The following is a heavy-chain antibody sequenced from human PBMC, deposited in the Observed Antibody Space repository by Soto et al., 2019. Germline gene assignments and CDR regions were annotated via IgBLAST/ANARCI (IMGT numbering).Heavy chain of an antibody. J-gene: IGHJ4*02. CDR1: GYTFTSYD. D-gene: IGHD3-9*01. CDR2: MNPNSGNT. V-gene: IGHV1-8*01. CDR3: ARGYYDILTGYYAFDY. Sequence: GASVEVSCKAFGYTFTSYDINWVGEAAGEGLEWMGWMNPNSGNTGYAQKFQGRVTMTRNTSISTAYMELSSLRSEDTAVYYCARGYYDILTGYYAFDYWGQGTLVTVSS.